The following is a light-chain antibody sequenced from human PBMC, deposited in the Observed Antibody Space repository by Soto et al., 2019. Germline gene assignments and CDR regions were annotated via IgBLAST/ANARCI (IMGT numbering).Light chain of an antibody. Sequence: EIVLTQSPGTLSSSPGERATLSCRASQSVSSSYLAWYRQKPGQAPRLLIYAASSRATGIPDRFSGSGSGTDFTLTIIRLEPEDFAVYYCQQYGSSSWTFGQGTKVEFK. CDR3: QQYGSSSWT. J-gene: IGKJ1*01. CDR1: QSVSSSY. CDR2: AAS. V-gene: IGKV3-20*01.